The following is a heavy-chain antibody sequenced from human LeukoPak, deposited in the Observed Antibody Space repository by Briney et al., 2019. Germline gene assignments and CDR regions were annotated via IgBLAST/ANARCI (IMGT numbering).Heavy chain of an antibody. CDR1: GGSISSYS. V-gene: IGHV4-4*07. Sequence: PSETLSLTCTVSGGSISSYSWNWIRQPAGKGLEWIGRIYTSGSTNYNPSLKSRVTMSVDTSKNQFSLKLTSVTAADTAVYFCARAPSGTYYFFDYWGQGTLVTVSS. J-gene: IGHJ4*02. CDR3: ARAPSGTYYFFDY. D-gene: IGHD1-26*01. CDR2: IYTSGST.